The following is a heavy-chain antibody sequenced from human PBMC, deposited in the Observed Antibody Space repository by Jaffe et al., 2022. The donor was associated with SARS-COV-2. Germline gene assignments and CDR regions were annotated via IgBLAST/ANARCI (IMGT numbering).Heavy chain of an antibody. J-gene: IGHJ4*02. CDR2: VISTGTSM. V-gene: IGHV3-48*01. CDR1: GFAFDTYD. CDR3: ARDPPYYESLTGYLDH. D-gene: IGHD3-9*01. Sequence: EVQLVESGGHLVQPGGSLRLSCAASGFAFDTYDMNWVRQAPGKGLEWVSSVISTGTSMYYADSVKGRFTISRDNGKDSLYLEMNSLRAEDTAVYYCARDPPYYESLTGYLDHWGQGTLVTVSS.